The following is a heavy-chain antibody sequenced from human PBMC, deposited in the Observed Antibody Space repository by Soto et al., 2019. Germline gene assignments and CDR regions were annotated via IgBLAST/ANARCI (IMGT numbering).Heavy chain of an antibody. CDR3: AKYTRTEHLGES. Sequence: EDHLLESGGGLVQPGGSLRPSCAASGITFGIYAMAWVRQAPGKGLEWVSGISSDGGFKGYIDSVRGRFTISRDNTNSRLYLQMNSWRAEDPAMYYCAKYTRTEHLGESWGQGTLVTVSS. J-gene: IGHJ4*02. V-gene: IGHV3-23*01. CDR2: ISSDGGFK. CDR1: GITFGIYA. D-gene: IGHD3-16*01.